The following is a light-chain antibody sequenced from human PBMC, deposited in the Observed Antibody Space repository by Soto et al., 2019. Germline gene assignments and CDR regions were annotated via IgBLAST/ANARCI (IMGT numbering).Light chain of an antibody. Sequence: QSVLTQPASVSGSPGQSITISCTGTSSDVGGYNYVSWYQQHPGKAPKLMIYEVSNRPSGVSNRFSGSKSVNTASLTISGLQAEDEADYYCSSYTSSSIDYVCGTGTKLTVL. CDR1: SSDVGGYNY. V-gene: IGLV2-14*01. CDR3: SSYTSSSIDYV. J-gene: IGLJ1*01. CDR2: EVS.